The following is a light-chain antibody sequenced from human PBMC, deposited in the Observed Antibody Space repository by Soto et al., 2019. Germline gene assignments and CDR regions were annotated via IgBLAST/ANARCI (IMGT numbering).Light chain of an antibody. CDR1: QGIRSY. CDR3: QQYYSYSRT. Sequence: AIRMTQSPSSFSASTGDRVTITCRASQGIRSYLAWYQQKPGKAAKLLIYAASTLRSGVPSRFSGSGSGTDFTLTISCLQSEDFATYYCQQYYSYSRTFGQGTKLEIK. J-gene: IGKJ2*01. V-gene: IGKV1-8*01. CDR2: AAS.